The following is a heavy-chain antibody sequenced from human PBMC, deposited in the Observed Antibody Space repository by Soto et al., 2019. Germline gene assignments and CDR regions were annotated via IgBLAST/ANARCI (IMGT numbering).Heavy chain of an antibody. CDR2: IDPSDSYT. CDR1: GYSFTSYW. V-gene: IGHV5-10-1*01. CDR3: ARHASSPIRMDV. J-gene: IGHJ6*02. Sequence: GESLKISCKGSGYSFTSYWTSWVRQMPGKGLEWMGRIDPSDSYTNYSPSFQGHVTISADKSISTAYLQWSSLKASDTAMYYCARHASSPIRMDVWGQGTTVTVSS. D-gene: IGHD6-13*01.